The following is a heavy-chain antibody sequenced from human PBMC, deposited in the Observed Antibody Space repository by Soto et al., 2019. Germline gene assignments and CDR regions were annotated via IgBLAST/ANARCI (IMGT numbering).Heavy chain of an antibody. D-gene: IGHD3-3*01. CDR3: ARDSSPYYDFWSGFYTYFDY. V-gene: IGHV3-64*04. CDR1: GFTFRTYT. J-gene: IGHJ4*02. Sequence: PGGSLRLSCSASGFTFRTYTMHWVRQAPGKGLEYVSTINSNGGSTYYADSVKARFTISRDNSKNTLYLQMNSLGADDTAVYYCARDSSPYYDFWSGFYTYFDYWGQGALVTVSS. CDR2: INSNGGST.